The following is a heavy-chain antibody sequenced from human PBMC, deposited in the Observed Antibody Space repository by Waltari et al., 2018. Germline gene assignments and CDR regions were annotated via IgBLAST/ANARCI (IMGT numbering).Heavy chain of an antibody. J-gene: IGHJ4*02. V-gene: IGHV1-2*06. D-gene: IGHD3-22*01. CDR1: GYTFTGYY. CDR2: INPNSGGT. CDR3: SSSYYDSSGRPDY. Sequence: QVQLVQSGAEVKKPGASVKVSCKASGYTFTGYYMHWVRQAPGQGLEWMGRINPNSGGTTYEQKFQGRGTMTRDTSISTAYMELSRLRSDDTAVYYCSSSYYDSSGRPDYWGQGTLVTVSS.